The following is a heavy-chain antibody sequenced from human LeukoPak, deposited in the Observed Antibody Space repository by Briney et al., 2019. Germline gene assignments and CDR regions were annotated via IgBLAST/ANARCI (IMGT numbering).Heavy chain of an antibody. D-gene: IGHD6-13*01. V-gene: IGHV4-34*01. Sequence: PSETLSLTCAVYGGSFNGYYWSWIRQPPGKGLEWIGEINHSGSTDYNPSLKSRVTMSVDTPKNKFSLNLTSVIAADTAVYYCARVSSSWTGYFDYWGQGTLVTVSS. CDR1: GGSFNGYY. CDR3: ARVSSSWTGYFDY. J-gene: IGHJ4*02. CDR2: INHSGST.